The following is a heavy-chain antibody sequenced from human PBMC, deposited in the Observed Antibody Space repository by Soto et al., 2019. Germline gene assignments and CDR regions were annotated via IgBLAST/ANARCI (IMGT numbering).Heavy chain of an antibody. J-gene: IGHJ3*02. Sequence: SETLSLTCTVSGGSISSGGYYWSWIRQHPGKGLEWIGYIYYSGSTYYNPSLKSRVTISVDRSKNQFSLKLSSVTAADTAVYYCASSPTYYDFWSGYYLLQAFDIWGQGTMVTVSS. CDR1: GGSISSGGYY. V-gene: IGHV4-31*03. CDR3: ASSPTYYDFWSGYYLLQAFDI. CDR2: IYYSGST. D-gene: IGHD3-3*01.